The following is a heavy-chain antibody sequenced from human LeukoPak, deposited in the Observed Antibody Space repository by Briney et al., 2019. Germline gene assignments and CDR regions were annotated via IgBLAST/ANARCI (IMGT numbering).Heavy chain of an antibody. V-gene: IGHV3-7*01. D-gene: IGHD3-16*02. CDR1: GFTFSSYA. Sequence: GGSLRLSCAASGFTFSSYAMSWVRQAPGKGLEWVANIKQDGSEKYYVDSVKGRFTISRDNAKNSLYLQMNSLRAEDTAVYYCARDYHYDYVWGSYRSPVLFDPWGQGTLVTVSS. J-gene: IGHJ5*02. CDR2: IKQDGSEK. CDR3: ARDYHYDYVWGSYRSPVLFDP.